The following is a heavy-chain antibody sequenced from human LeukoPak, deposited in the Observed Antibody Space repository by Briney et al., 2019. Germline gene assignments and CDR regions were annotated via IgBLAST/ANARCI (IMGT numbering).Heavy chain of an antibody. J-gene: IGHJ4*02. Sequence: PSETLSLTCAVYGGSFSGYYWSWIRQPPGKGLEWIGEINHSGSTNYNPSLKSRVTISVDTSKNQFSLKLSSVTAADTAVYYCARVVFAGCSSTSCYPYYFDYWGQGTLVTVSS. CDR1: GGSFSGYY. CDR2: INHSGST. V-gene: IGHV4-34*01. D-gene: IGHD2-2*01. CDR3: ARVVFAGCSSTSCYPYYFDY.